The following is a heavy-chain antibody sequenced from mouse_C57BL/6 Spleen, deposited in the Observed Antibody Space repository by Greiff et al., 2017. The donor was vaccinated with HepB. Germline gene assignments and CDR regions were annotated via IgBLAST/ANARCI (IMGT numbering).Heavy chain of an antibody. V-gene: IGHV1-82*01. CDR1: GYAFSSSW. CDR2: IYPGDGDT. J-gene: IGHJ2*01. D-gene: IGHD2-4*01. CDR3: AKIYYDYGLGY. Sequence: VQLQQSGPELVKPGASVKISCKASGYAFSSSWMNWVKQRPGKGLEWIGRIYPGDGDTNYNGKFKGKDTLTADKSSSTAYMQLSSLTSEDSAVYFCAKIYYDYGLGYWGQGTTLTVSS.